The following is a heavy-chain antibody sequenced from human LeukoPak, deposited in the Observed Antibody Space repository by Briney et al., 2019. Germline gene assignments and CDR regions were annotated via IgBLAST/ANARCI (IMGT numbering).Heavy chain of an antibody. D-gene: IGHD5-24*01. J-gene: IGHJ3*02. CDR2: INTDGSST. Sequence: PGGSLRLSCAASGFTFSSYWMHWVRQAPGKGLVWVSRINTDGSSTSYADSVKGRFTISRDNAKNTLYLQMNSLRAEDTAVYYCARVFRCCVGWLQLHDAFDIWGQGTMVTVSS. CDR1: GFTFSSYW. CDR3: ARVFRCCVGWLQLHDAFDI. V-gene: IGHV3-74*01.